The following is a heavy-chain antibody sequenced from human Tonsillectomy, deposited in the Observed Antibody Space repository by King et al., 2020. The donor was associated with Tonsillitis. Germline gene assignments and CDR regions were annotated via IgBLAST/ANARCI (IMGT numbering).Heavy chain of an antibody. D-gene: IGHD2/OR15-2a*01. CDR1: GASISSGGYY. V-gene: IGHV4-31*03. Sequence: VQLQESGPGLVKPSETLSLTCTVSGASISSGGYYWSWIRQHPGKGLEWIGHIYYTGSTYSNPSLLSRVTLSLDTSNNQFSLRLSSVTAADTAVYYCARVIRDFDPWGQGTLVTVSS. CDR2: IYYTGST. CDR3: ARVIRDFDP. J-gene: IGHJ5*02.